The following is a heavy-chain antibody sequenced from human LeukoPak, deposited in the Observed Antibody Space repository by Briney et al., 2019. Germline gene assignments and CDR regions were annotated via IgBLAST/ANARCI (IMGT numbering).Heavy chain of an antibody. V-gene: IGHV3-48*03. CDR2: ISSSGSTI. D-gene: IGHD5-18*01. Sequence: GGSLRLSCAASGFTFSSYEMNWVRQAPGKGLEWVSYISSSGSTIYYADSVKGRFTISRDNAKNSLYLQMNSLRAGDTAVYYCAREDTAMEFDYWGQGTLVTVSS. J-gene: IGHJ4*02. CDR3: AREDTAMEFDY. CDR1: GFTFSSYE.